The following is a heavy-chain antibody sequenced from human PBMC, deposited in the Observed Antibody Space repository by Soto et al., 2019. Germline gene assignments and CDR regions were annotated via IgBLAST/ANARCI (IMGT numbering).Heavy chain of an antibody. Sequence: EVQLVESGGGLVQPGGSLRLSCAASGFTFSSYWMQWVRQSPGKGLVWVSQIDSDGRSTTYADTVKSRFTVSRDNAKNKLFLQMTSRRAEDTAGYYCVRDYDSSGFYAGHWGQGTLVTVSS. CDR3: VRDYDSSGFYAGH. CDR2: IDSDGRST. V-gene: IGHV3-74*03. CDR1: GFTFSSYW. J-gene: IGHJ4*02. D-gene: IGHD3-22*01.